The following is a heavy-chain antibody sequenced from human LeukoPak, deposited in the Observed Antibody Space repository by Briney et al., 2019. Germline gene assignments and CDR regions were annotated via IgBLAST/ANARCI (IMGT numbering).Heavy chain of an antibody. J-gene: IGHJ5*02. CDR1: GFTFSDYY. Sequence: GGSLRLSCAASGFTFSDYYMSWIRQAPGKGLEWVSYISSSGSTIYYADSVKGRFTISRDNAKNSLYLRMNSLRAEDTAVYYCARVSLFNWFDPWGQGTLVTVSS. CDR3: ARVSLFNWFDP. CDR2: ISSSGSTI. D-gene: IGHD2-21*01. V-gene: IGHV3-11*01.